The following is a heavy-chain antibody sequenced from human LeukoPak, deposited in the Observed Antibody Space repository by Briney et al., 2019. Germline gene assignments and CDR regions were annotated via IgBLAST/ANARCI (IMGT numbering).Heavy chain of an antibody. CDR2: INHSGST. J-gene: IGHJ4*02. V-gene: IGHV4-34*01. Sequence: SETLSLTCAVYGGSFSGYYWSWIRQPPGKGLEWIGEINHSGSTNYNPSLKSRVTISVDTSKNLFSLKLSSVAAADTAVYYCARGRHVHYIVVVPAALKPFDYWGQGTLVTVSS. D-gene: IGHD2-2*01. CDR3: ARGRHVHYIVVVPAALKPFDY. CDR1: GGSFSGYY.